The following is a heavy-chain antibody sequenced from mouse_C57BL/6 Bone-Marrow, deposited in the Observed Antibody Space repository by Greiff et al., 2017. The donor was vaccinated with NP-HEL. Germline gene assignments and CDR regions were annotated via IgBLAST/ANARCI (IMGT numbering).Heavy chain of an antibody. CDR1: GFTLTNTY. V-gene: IGHV14-3*01. Sequence: VQLQQSVAELVRPGASVKLSCTASGFTLTNTYKHWVKQRPEQGLAWIGRIDPAHGNTKYAPKFQGKATITADTSSNTAYLQLSSLTSEDTAIYYCARTLYSPWCADWGQGTLVTVSA. D-gene: IGHD1-3*01. CDR2: IDPAHGNT. CDR3: ARTLYSPWCAD. J-gene: IGHJ3*01.